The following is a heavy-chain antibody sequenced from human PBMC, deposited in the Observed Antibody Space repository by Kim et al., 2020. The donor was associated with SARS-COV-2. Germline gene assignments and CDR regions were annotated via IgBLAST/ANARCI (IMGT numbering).Heavy chain of an antibody. Sequence: IHHADSVKGRVIISRDNSKHSLYLQMNSLRDEDTAIYYCARDSNYGGTFDYWGQGALVTVSS. D-gene: IGHD4-17*01. J-gene: IGHJ4*02. V-gene: IGHV3-48*03. CDR2: I. CDR3: ARDSNYGGTFDY.